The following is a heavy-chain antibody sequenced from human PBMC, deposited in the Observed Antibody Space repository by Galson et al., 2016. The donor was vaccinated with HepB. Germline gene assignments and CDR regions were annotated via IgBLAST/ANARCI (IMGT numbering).Heavy chain of an antibody. CDR1: GYTFTGYY. CDR3: AIGSGAETPGDAFDI. D-gene: IGHD3-10*01. Sequence: SVKVSCKPSGYTFTGYYIHWIRQAPGRGLDWMGWIDPYGWGAHSPHRFQGRVTMTRDISIITAYMELRRLTSDDTAVYSCAIGSGAETPGDAFDIWGRGTVVTVSS. J-gene: IGHJ3*02. CDR2: IDPYGWGA. V-gene: IGHV1-2*02.